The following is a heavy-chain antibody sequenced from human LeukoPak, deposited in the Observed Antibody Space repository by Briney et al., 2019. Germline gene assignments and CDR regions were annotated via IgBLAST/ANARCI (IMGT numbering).Heavy chain of an antibody. CDR3: ARAWGGYDSYYFDY. J-gene: IGHJ4*02. Sequence: GASVKVSYKASGHTFTGYYIHWVRQAPGQGLEWMGWINPNSGGTNYAQKFQGRVTMTRDTSISTAYMEVSRLRSDDTAVYYCARAWGGYDSYYFDYWGQGTLVTVSS. D-gene: IGHD3-22*01. V-gene: IGHV1-2*02. CDR1: GHTFTGYY. CDR2: INPNSGGT.